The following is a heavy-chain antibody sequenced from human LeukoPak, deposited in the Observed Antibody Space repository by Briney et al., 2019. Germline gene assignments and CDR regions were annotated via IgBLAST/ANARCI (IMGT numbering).Heavy chain of an antibody. V-gene: IGHV3-30*02. J-gene: IGHJ4*02. CDR1: GFTFSSYG. Sequence: GGSLSLSCAASGFTFSSYGMRWVRQAPGKGLEWVAFLRYDGSNKYYADSVKGRFTISRDNSKNTLYLQMSSLRAEDTAVYYCAKDTPDSSAYYLENWGQGTLVTVSS. CDR2: LRYDGSNK. CDR3: AKDTPDSSAYYLEN. D-gene: IGHD3-22*01.